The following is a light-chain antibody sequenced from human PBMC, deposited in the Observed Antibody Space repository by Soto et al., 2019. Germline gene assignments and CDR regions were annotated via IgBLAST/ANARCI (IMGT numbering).Light chain of an antibody. J-gene: IGKJ5*01. V-gene: IGKV3-20*01. CDR3: QQYGSSPPIT. CDR1: QSVSSNY. Sequence: DILFTHSPDTLSLSPGEGATLSCRASQSVSSNYLAWYQQKPGQAPRLLIYAASSRATGIPDKFTGSGSGTDFTLTISRLEPEDFAVYYCQQYGSSPPITFGQGTRLEIK. CDR2: AAS.